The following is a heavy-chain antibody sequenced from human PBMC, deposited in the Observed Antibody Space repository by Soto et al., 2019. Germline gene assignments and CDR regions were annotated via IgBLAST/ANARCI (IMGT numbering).Heavy chain of an antibody. CDR1: GYTLTELS. J-gene: IGHJ5*02. CDR2: FDPEDGET. CDR3: ANLWTSGTYWFAP. Sequence: GASVKVSCKVSGYTLTELSMHWVRQAPGKGLEWMGGFDPEDGETIYAQKFQGRVTMTEDTSTDTAYMEMSSLRSEDTAVYYCANLWTSGTYWFAPGAREPWSPSPQ. V-gene: IGHV1-24*01. D-gene: IGHD6-13*01.